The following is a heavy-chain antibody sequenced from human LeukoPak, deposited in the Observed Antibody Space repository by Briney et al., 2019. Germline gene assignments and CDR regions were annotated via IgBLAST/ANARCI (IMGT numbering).Heavy chain of an antibody. D-gene: IGHD2-15*01. CDR1: GGSVTSSFYK. J-gene: IGHJ3*02. CDR3: WRDLGRCYELEEAFEI. CDR2: IDFSGNT. Sequence: ASETLSLTCTVSGGSVTSSFYKWAWIRQPPGKGLEWIGNIDFSGNTYYNPSLKSRVTISVDTSKNQFSLKLSSVTAADTAVYYCWRDLGRCYELEEAFEIWGQGTMVNVSS. V-gene: IGHV4-39*07.